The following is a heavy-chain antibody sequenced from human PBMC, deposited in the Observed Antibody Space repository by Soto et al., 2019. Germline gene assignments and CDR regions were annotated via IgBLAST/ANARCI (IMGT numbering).Heavy chain of an antibody. CDR1: GVTFSSFG. Sequence: QVQLVESGGGVVQPGRSLRLSCSASGVTFSSFGMHWLRQAPGKGLEWVAVVSSDGSGKFYVDSVKGRFIISRDNSKNTLYLEMNNLRVDDTAVYFCAKDKARLQTYYHFWGQGTLVTVSS. CDR3: AKDKARLQTYYHF. V-gene: IGHV3-30*18. D-gene: IGHD3-22*01. CDR2: VSSDGSGK. J-gene: IGHJ4*02.